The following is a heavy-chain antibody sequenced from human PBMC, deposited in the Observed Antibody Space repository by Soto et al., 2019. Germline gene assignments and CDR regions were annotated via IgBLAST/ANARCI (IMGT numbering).Heavy chain of an antibody. V-gene: IGHV4-59*08. CDR3: ARGGTYYDS. CDR2: IYYSGST. CDR1: GGSISSYY. D-gene: IGHD3-22*01. J-gene: IGHJ4*02. Sequence: PSETLSLTCAVSGGSISSYYWSWIRQPPGKGLEWIGYIYYSGSTYYNPSLKSRVTISVDTSKNQFSLNLSFVTAADTAVYYCARGGTYYDSWGQGTLVTVSS.